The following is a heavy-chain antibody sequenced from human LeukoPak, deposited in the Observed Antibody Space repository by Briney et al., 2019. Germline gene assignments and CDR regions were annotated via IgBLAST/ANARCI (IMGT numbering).Heavy chain of an antibody. CDR3: ARGSGYYYDSSGPSHYYFDY. D-gene: IGHD3-22*01. V-gene: IGHV1-18*01. CDR1: GYTFTSYG. Sequence: GASVKVSCKASGYTFTSYGISWVRQAPGQGLEWMGWISAYNGNTNYAQKLQGRVTMTTDTSTSTAYMELRSLRSDDTAVYYCARGSGYYYDSSGPSHYYFDYWGQGTLVTVSS. CDR2: ISAYNGNT. J-gene: IGHJ4*02.